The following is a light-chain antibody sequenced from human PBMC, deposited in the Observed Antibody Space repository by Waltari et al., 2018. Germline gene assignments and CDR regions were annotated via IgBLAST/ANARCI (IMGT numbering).Light chain of an antibody. CDR2: EAS. Sequence: EIVLTQSPATLSLSPGERATLSSRVSPTVKSSLAGYQQKPGQSPRRLIYEASNRATGVPARFSACGSGTDFTLTISSLGTEEFAVDYCQQRAIWRLTFGGGTRVEIK. CDR1: PTVKSS. CDR3: QQRAIWRLT. J-gene: IGKJ4*01. V-gene: IGKV3-11*01.